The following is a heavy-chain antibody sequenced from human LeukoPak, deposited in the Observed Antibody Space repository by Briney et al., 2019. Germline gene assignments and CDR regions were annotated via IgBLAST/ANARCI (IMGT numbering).Heavy chain of an antibody. D-gene: IGHD6-6*01. CDR3: ATSTRGIAARRAYYFDY. J-gene: IGHJ4*02. V-gene: IGHV4-34*01. CDR2: INHSGST. Sequence: SETLSLTCAVYGGSFSGYYWSWIRQPPGKGLEWIGEINHSGSTNYNPSLKSRVTISVDTSKNQFSLKLSSVTAADTAVYYCATSTRGIAARRAYYFDYWGQGTLVTVSS. CDR1: GGSFSGYY.